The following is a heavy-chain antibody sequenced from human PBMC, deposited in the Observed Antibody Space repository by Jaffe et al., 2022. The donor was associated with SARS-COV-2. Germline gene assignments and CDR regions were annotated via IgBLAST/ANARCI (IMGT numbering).Heavy chain of an antibody. CDR2: IYPGDSDT. J-gene: IGHJ6*02. CDR1: RHSFTTYF. Sequence: EVQLVQSGAEVKMPGESLQISCKISRHSFTTYFIAWVRQMPGKGLEWMGLIYPGDSDTRYSPSFQGLVTFSADKSINTAYLQWSSLKASDTAIYYCATSSPDYHSRYGMDVWGQGTTVTVSS. V-gene: IGHV5-51*01. CDR3: ATSSPDYHSRYGMDV. D-gene: IGHD6-6*01.